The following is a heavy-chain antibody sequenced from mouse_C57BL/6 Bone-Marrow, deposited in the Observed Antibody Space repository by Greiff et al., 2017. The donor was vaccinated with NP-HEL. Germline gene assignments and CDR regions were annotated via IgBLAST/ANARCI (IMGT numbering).Heavy chain of an antibody. D-gene: IGHD2-5*01. CDR2: INPSTGGT. Sequence: EVQLQQSGPELVKPGASVKISCKASGYSFTGYYMNWVKQSPEKSLEWIGEINPSTGGTTYNQKFKAKATLTVDKSSSTAYMQLKSLTSEDSAVYYCARRGYSNSYFDYWGQGTTLTVSS. CDR1: GYSFTGYY. V-gene: IGHV1-42*01. J-gene: IGHJ2*01. CDR3: ARRGYSNSYFDY.